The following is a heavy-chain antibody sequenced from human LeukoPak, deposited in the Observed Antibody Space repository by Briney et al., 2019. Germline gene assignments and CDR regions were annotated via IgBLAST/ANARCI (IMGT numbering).Heavy chain of an antibody. V-gene: IGHV1-8*01. Sequence: ASVKLSCRASGYTFTSYDINWVRQANAQGIEWMGLMNPNSSKTGYAQTFHGRVTTTRNTSIRTAYMEPSSLRPEDPAVYYCARALTPPHIVYYYYYMDASGKGKTVTVSS. CDR1: GYTFTSYD. D-gene: IGHD3-16*02. CDR3: ARALTPPHIVYYYYYMDA. CDR2: MNPNSSKT. J-gene: IGHJ6*03.